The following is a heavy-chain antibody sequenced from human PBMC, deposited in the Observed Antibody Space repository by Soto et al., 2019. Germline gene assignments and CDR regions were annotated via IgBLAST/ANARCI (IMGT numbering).Heavy chain of an antibody. J-gene: IGHJ5*02. CDR2: INPNSGGT. Sequence: QVQLVQSGAEVKKPGASVKVSCKASGYTFTGYYMHWVRQAPGQGLEWMGWINPNSGGTNYAQKFQGRVTMTRDTSISTAYMVLSRLRSDYTAVYYCARGGYSSSWRGSWFDPWGQGTLVTVSS. CDR3: ARGGYSSSWRGSWFDP. V-gene: IGHV1-2*02. CDR1: GYTFTGYY. D-gene: IGHD6-13*01.